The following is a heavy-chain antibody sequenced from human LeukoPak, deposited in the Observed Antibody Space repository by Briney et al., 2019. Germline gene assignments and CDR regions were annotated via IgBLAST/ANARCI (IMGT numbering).Heavy chain of an antibody. CDR2: INHSGST. V-gene: IGHV4-34*01. CDR1: GGSFSGYY. Sequence: SETLSLTCAVYGGSFSGYYWSWIRQPPGKGLKWIGEINHSGSTNYNPSLKSRVTISVDTSKNQFSLKLSSVTAADTAVYYCARGSSYSSSWWVYYYYGMDVWGQGTTVTVSS. CDR3: ARGSSYSSSWWVYYYYGMDV. J-gene: IGHJ6*02. D-gene: IGHD6-13*01.